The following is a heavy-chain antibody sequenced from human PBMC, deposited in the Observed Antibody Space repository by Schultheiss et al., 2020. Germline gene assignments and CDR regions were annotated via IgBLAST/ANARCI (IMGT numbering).Heavy chain of an antibody. CDR1: GGSISSYY. V-gene: IGHV4-31*11. CDR3: ARAAGQSDY. Sequence: SQTLSLTCAVSGGSISSYYWSWIRQHPGKGLEWIGYIYYSGSTYYNPSLKSRITISVDTSKNQFSLKLSSVTAADTAVYYCARAAGQSDYWGQGTLVTVSS. CDR2: IYYSGST. J-gene: IGHJ4*02.